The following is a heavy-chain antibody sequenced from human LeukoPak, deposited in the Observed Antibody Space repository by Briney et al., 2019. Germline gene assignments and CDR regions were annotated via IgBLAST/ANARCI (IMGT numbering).Heavy chain of an antibody. J-gene: IGHJ4*02. CDR1: GYTFTSYY. CDR2: INPNSGGT. V-gene: IGHV1-2*02. Sequence: ASVKVSCKASGYTFTSYYMHWVRQAPGQGLEWMGWINPNSGGTNYAQKFQGRVTMTRDTSISTAYMELSRLRSDDTAVYYCASIAARPDRVYDYWGQGTLVTVSS. CDR3: ASIAARPDRVYDY. D-gene: IGHD6-6*01.